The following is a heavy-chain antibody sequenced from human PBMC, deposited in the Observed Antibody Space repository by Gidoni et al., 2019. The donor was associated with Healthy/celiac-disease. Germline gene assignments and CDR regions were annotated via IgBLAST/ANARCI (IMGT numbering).Heavy chain of an antibody. CDR2: IKSKTDGGTT. D-gene: IGHD1-26*01. CDR3: TTVLDWEVGATVDY. V-gene: IGHV3-15*01. J-gene: IGHJ4*02. Sequence: EVQLVESGGGLVKPGGSLRLSCAASGFTFSNAWMSWGRQAPGKGLEWVGRIKSKTDGGTTDYAAPVKGRFTISRDDSKNTLYLQMNSLKTEDTAVYYCTTVLDWEVGATVDYWGQGTLVTVSS. CDR1: GFTFSNAW.